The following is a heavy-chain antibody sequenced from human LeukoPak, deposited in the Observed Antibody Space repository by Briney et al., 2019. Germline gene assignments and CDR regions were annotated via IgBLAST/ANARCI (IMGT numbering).Heavy chain of an antibody. CDR3: ARSRAKGTNYFDY. J-gene: IGHJ4*02. CDR2: MNPNSGNT. CDR1: GYTFTSYD. Sequence: ASVKVSCKASGYTFTSYDINWVRQATGQGLEWMGWMNPNSGNTGYAQKFQGRVTMTRNTSISTAYMELGSLRSEDTAVYYCARSRAKGTNYFDYWGQGTLVTVSS. V-gene: IGHV1-8*01. D-gene: IGHD2-2*01.